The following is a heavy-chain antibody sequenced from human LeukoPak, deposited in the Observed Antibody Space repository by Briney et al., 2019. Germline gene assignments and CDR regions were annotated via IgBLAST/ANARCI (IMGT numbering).Heavy chain of an antibody. CDR1: GGSISSYY. CDR2: IYTSGST. J-gene: IGHJ2*01. V-gene: IGHV4-4*07. CDR3: ARPRLSSIAAAGPNWYFDL. D-gene: IGHD6-13*01. Sequence: PSETLSLTCTVSGGSISSYYWSWIRQPAGKGLEWIGRIYTSGSTNYNPSLKSRVTMSVDTSKNQFSLKLSSVAAADTAVYYCARPRLSSIAAAGPNWYFDLWGRGTLVTVSS.